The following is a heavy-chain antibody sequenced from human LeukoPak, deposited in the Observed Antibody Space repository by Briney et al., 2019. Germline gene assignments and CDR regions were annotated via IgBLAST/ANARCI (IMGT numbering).Heavy chain of an antibody. CDR1: GFTFSSFA. CDR3: AKDHVVGSIDY. J-gene: IGHJ4*02. CDR2: ISSSGVGT. V-gene: IGHV3-23*01. Sequence: PGGTLRLSCAASGFTFSSFAMSWIRQAPGKGLEWVSSISSSGVGTYYADSVRGRFTISRDNSKNTLFLQMNSLRAEDSAVYYCAKDHVVGSIDYWGQGTLVTVSS. D-gene: IGHD2-21*01.